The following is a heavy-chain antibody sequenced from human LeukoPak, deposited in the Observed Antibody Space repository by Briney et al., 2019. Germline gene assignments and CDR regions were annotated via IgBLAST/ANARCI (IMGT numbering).Heavy chain of an antibody. CDR2: TYYRSKWYN. D-gene: IGHD3-10*01. Sequence: SQTLSLTCAISGDSVSSNSAAWNWIRQSPSRGLEWLGRTYYRSKWYNDYAVSVKSRITISPDTSKNQFSLQLNSVTPEDTAVYYCARDRSITMVRGVKGFDIWGQGTMVTVSS. CDR1: GDSVSSNSAA. CDR3: ARDRSITMVRGVKGFDI. V-gene: IGHV6-1*01. J-gene: IGHJ3*02.